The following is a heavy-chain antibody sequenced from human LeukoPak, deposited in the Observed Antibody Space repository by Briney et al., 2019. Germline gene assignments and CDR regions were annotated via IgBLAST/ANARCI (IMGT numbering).Heavy chain of an antibody. CDR1: GFTFSSYG. CDR2: IWYDGSNK. D-gene: IGHD2-2*01. J-gene: IGHJ5*02. Sequence: GRSLRLSCGASGFTFSSYGMHWVRQAPGKGLEWVAVIWYDGSNKYYADSVKGRFTISRDSSKNTLYLQMNSLRAEDTAVYYCAREGAPAAIYVHWFDPWGQGTLVTVSS. CDR3: AREGAPAAIYVHWFDP. V-gene: IGHV3-33*01.